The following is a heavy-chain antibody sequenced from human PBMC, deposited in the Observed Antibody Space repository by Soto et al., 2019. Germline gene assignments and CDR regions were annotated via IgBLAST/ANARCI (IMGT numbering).Heavy chain of an antibody. CDR1: GFTFSSYS. Sequence: GGSLRLSCAASGFTFSSYSMNWVRQAPGKGLEWVSSISSSSSYIYYADSVKGRFTISRDNAKNSLYLQMNSLRAEDTAVYYCARGGDYYDSSGYPYYFDYGGQGTLVTVSS. J-gene: IGHJ4*02. CDR2: ISSSSSYI. V-gene: IGHV3-21*01. CDR3: ARGGDYYDSSGYPYYFDY. D-gene: IGHD3-22*01.